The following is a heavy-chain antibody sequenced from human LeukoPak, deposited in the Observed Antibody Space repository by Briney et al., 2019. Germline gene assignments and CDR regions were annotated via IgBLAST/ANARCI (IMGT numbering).Heavy chain of an antibody. D-gene: IGHD4-11*01. J-gene: IGHJ4*02. CDR2: FYISGST. CDR3: ARDFLLQSEGLFDY. V-gene: IGHV4-4*07. Sequence: SETLSLTCTVSGGSISSYYWSWIRQPAGKGLEWIGRFYISGSTNYNLSLKSRVTMSVDTSKNQFSLRLNSVTAADTAVYYCARDFLLQSEGLFDYWGQGTLVTVSS. CDR1: GGSISSYY.